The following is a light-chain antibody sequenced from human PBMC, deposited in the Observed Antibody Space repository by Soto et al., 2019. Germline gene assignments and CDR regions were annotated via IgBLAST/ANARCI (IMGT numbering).Light chain of an antibody. CDR1: QIISTY. V-gene: IGKV1-39*01. CDR2: AAS. Sequence: DFQMTQSPSSLSASVGDRVTITCRASQIISTYLNWYQQKPGKAPQLLISAASNLQSGVPSRFSGSGSGTDFTLTIGSLQPEDFATYYCQQSYSSPYTFGQGTKLELK. CDR3: QQSYSSPYT. J-gene: IGKJ2*01.